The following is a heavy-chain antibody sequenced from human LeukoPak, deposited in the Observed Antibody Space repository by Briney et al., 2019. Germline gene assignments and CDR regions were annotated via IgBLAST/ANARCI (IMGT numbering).Heavy chain of an antibody. CDR2: ISYDGSNK. CDR1: GFTFSSYA. D-gene: IGHD3-22*01. CDR3: ARGDYYDSSGYYGVDY. Sequence: GGSLRLSCAASGFTFSSYAMHWVRQAPGKGLEWVAVISYDGSNKYYADSVKGRFTISRDNSKNTLYLQMNSLRAEDTAVYYCARGDYYDSSGYYGVDYWGQGTLVTVSS. J-gene: IGHJ4*02. V-gene: IGHV3-30-3*01.